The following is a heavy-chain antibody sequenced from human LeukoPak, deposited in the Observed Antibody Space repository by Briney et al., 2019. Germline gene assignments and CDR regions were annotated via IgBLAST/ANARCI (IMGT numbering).Heavy chain of an antibody. CDR3: ARLMTPYYYDSSGYPYFDY. Sequence: ASVKVSCKASGYTFTGYYMHWVRQAPGQGLEWMGRINPNSGGTNYAQKFQGRVTMTRGTSISTAYMELSRLRSDDTAVYYCARLMTPYYYDSSGYPYFDYWGQGTLVTVSS. D-gene: IGHD3-22*01. J-gene: IGHJ4*02. V-gene: IGHV1-2*06. CDR2: INPNSGGT. CDR1: GYTFTGYY.